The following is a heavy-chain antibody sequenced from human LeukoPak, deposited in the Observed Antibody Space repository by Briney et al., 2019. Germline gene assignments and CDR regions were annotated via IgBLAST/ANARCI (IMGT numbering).Heavy chain of an antibody. J-gene: IGHJ4*02. CDR1: GYTFTGYF. CDR3: ARGRIRYDDYSSGWFVFFEF. V-gene: IGHV1-2*02. CDR2: TNPNSGGT. D-gene: IGHD6-19*01. Sequence: ASVKVSCKASGYTFTGYFMHWVRQAPGQGLEWMGWTNPNSGGTNYAQKFQGRVTMTRDTSISTAYMELSRLRSEDTALYYCARGRIRYDDYSSGWFVFFEFWGQGSLVTVSS.